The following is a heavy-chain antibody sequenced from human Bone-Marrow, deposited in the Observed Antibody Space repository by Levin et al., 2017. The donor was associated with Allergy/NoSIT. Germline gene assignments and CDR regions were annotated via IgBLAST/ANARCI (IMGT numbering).Heavy chain of an antibody. V-gene: IGHV4-39*02. D-gene: IGHD1-26*01. CDR1: GGSVSTDSFY. Sequence: SETLSLTCSVSGGSVSTDSFYWGWIRQSPGKGLEWIGSSYYTRGTYTNPSLNSRVTISVDTAKNHFTLSLTSVTAEDTGVYYCGTSYHYYFMDVWGQGATVTVSS. CDR2: SYYTRGT. J-gene: IGHJ6*03. CDR3: GTSYHYYFMDV.